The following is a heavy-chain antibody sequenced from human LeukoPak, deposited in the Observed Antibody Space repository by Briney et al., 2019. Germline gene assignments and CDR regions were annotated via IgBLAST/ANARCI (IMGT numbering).Heavy chain of an antibody. CDR2: IYYSGST. CDR3: ARERVEYSSGSNWFDP. D-gene: IGHD3-10*01. J-gene: IGHJ5*02. Sequence: SETLSLTCTVSGGSISSYYWSWIRQPPGKGLEWIGYIYYSGSTNYNPSLKSRVTISVDTSKNQFSLKLSSVTAADAAVYYCARERVEYSSGSNWFDPWGQGTLVTVSS. CDR1: GGSISSYY. V-gene: IGHV4-59*01.